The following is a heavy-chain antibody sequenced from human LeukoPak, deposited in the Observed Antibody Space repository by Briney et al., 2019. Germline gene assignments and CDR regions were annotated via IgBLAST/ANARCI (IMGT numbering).Heavy chain of an antibody. J-gene: IGHJ4*02. CDR3: ARWDRGTGQFDY. D-gene: IGHD1-26*01. CDR2: IYTSGST. V-gene: IGHV4-61*02. CDR1: GGSVSSSRYY. Sequence: PSETLSLTCPVSGGSVSSSRYYWSWIRQPAGKGLEWIGRIYTSGSTNYNPSLKSRVTMSVDTSKNQFSLKLSSVTAADTAVYYCARWDRGTGQFDYWGQGTLVTVSS.